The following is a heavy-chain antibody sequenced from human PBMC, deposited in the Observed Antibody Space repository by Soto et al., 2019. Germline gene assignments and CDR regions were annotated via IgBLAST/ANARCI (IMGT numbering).Heavy chain of an antibody. V-gene: IGHV3-23*01. J-gene: IGHJ3*02. CDR1: GFTFSSYA. Sequence: GGSLRLSCAASGFTFSSYAMSWVRQAPGNGLEWVSAISGSGGSTYYADSVKGRFTISRDNSKNTLYLQMNSLRAEDTAVYYCAKDVGPTMIVVVMPLAIWGQGTMVTVSS. CDR3: AKDVGPTMIVVVMPLAI. D-gene: IGHD3-22*01. CDR2: ISGSGGST.